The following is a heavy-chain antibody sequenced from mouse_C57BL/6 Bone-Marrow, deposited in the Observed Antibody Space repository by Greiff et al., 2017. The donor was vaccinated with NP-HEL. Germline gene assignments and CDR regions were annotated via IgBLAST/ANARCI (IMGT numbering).Heavy chain of an antibody. CDR1: GFTFSDYY. CDR2: ISNGGGST. CDR3: ARQGITTVVAGAMDY. D-gene: IGHD1-1*01. J-gene: IGHJ4*01. Sequence: EVMLVESGGGLVQPGGSLKLSCAASGFTFSDYYMYWVRQTPEKRLEWVAYISNGGGSTYYPDTVKGRFTISRDNAKNTLYLQMSRLKSEDTAMYYCARQGITTVVAGAMDYWGQGTSVTVSS. V-gene: IGHV5-12*01.